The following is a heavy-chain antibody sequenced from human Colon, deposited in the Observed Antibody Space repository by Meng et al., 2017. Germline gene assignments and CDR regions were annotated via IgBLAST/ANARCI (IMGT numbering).Heavy chain of an antibody. D-gene: IGHD3-16*01. Sequence: QVQLQESGPGLVKPSETLSLTCTVSGGSIRSTSNYWDWVRQPPGTRLEWIGSIYYSGATYYNPSLKSRVTMSVDTSKNQFSLRLSSVTAADTAVYYCATEGGPIDYWGQGILVTVSS. V-gene: IGHV4-39*02. J-gene: IGHJ4*02. CDR3: ATEGGPIDY. CDR1: GGSIRSTSNY. CDR2: IYYSGAT.